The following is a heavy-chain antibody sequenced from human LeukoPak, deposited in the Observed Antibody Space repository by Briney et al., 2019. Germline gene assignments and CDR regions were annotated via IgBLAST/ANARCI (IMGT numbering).Heavy chain of an antibody. Sequence: SQTLSLTCTVSGGSISSGGYYWSWIRQHPGKGLEWIGYIYYSGSTYYNPSLKSRVTISVDTSKNQFSLKLSSVTAADTAVYYCARAGPSYYDILTGYPKLYFALWGRGTLVTVSS. CDR1: GGSISSGGYY. J-gene: IGHJ2*01. D-gene: IGHD3-9*01. CDR3: ARAGPSYYDILTGYPKLYFAL. CDR2: IYYSGST. V-gene: IGHV4-31*03.